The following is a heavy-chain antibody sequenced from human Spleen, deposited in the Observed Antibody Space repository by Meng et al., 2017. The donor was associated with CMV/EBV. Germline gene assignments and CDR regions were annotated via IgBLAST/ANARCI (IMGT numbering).Heavy chain of an antibody. CDR1: GFTFSSYA. CDR3: ARELDDFWSGYGMDV. J-gene: IGHJ6*02. D-gene: IGHD3-3*01. CDR2: IYSGGST. Sequence: GESLKISCAASGFTFSSYAMSWVRQAPGKGLEWVSVIYSGGSTYYADSVKGRFTISRDNSKNTLYLQMNSLRAEDTAVYYCARELDDFWSGYGMDVWGQGTTVTVSS. V-gene: IGHV3-53*01.